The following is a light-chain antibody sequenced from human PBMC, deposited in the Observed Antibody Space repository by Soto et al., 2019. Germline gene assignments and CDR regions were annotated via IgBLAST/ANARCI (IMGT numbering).Light chain of an antibody. Sequence: DLQMTQSPPSLSAYVGDRVIVTCRASHDIGNALAWYQQRPGKSPRLLIYAASTWQPGVSARFSGSGSGTDFTLAISSLRPEDVATYYCQSYNSGPFTFGGGTKVEVK. CDR3: QSYNSGPFT. V-gene: IGKV1-27*01. CDR2: AAS. CDR1: HDIGNA. J-gene: IGKJ4*01.